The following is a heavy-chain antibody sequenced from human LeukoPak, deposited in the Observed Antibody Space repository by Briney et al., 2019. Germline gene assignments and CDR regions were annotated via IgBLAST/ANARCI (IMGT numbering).Heavy chain of an antibody. V-gene: IGHV3-66*01. Sequence: PGGSLRLSCAASGFTVSSNYMSWVRQAPGKGLEWVSVIYSGGSTYYADSVKGRFTISRDNSKNTLYLQMNSLRAEDTAVYYCARSYEYSRTYYFDYWGQGTLVTVSS. D-gene: IGHD6-6*01. CDR1: GFTVSSNY. J-gene: IGHJ4*02. CDR2: IYSGGST. CDR3: ARSYEYSRTYYFDY.